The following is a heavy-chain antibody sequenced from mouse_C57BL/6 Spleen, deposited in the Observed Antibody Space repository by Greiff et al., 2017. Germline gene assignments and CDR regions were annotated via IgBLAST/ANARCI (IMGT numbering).Heavy chain of an antibody. D-gene: IGHD1-1*01. V-gene: IGHV1-47*01. Sequence: VKLMESGAELVKPGASVKMSCKASGYTFTTYPIEWMKQNHGKSLEWIGNFPPYNDDTKYNEKFKGKATLTVENSSSTVYLELSRLTSYVSAVYYCARSYGSFYAMDYWCQVTSVTVSS. CDR1: GYTFTTYP. CDR2: FPPYNDDT. J-gene: IGHJ4*01. CDR3: ARSYGSFYAMDY.